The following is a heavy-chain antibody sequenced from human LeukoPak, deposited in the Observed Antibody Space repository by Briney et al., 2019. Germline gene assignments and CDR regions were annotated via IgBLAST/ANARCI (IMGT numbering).Heavy chain of an antibody. CDR2: ISGSGAFT. J-gene: IGHJ4*02. Sequence: PGGSLRLSCAASGFTFSGYAMSWVRQAPGKGLEWVSSISGSGAFTYYADSVKGRFPISRDNSKNTLYLQMNSLRAEDTAVYYCARATYYYDSSGYYLGYWGQGTLVTVSS. D-gene: IGHD3-22*01. CDR1: GFTFSGYA. V-gene: IGHV3-23*01. CDR3: ARATYYYDSSGYYLGY.